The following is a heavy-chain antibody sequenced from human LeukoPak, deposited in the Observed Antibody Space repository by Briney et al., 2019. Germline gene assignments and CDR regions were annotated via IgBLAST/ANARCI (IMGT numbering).Heavy chain of an antibody. CDR1: GFTFSSYG. D-gene: IGHD4-11*01. CDR2: ISYDGSNK. CDR3: AKDFGKYSKTGMYYFDY. V-gene: IGHV3-30*18. Sequence: AGGSLRLSCAASGFTFSSYGMHWFSQAPGKGLEWVAVISYDGSNKYYADSVKGRFTISRDNSKNTLYLQMNSLRAEDTAVYYCAKDFGKYSKTGMYYFDYWGQGTLVTVSS. J-gene: IGHJ4*02.